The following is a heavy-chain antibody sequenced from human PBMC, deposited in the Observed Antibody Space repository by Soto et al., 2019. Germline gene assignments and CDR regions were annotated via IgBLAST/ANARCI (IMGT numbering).Heavy chain of an antibody. J-gene: IGHJ4*02. Sequence: SETLSLTCTVSGGSISSYYWSWIRQPPGKGLEWIGYIYYSGSTNYNPSLESRVTISVDKSNNEFSLKVISVTAADTAVYYCARLEGLATISYYFDFWGQGSLVTVSS. CDR1: GGSISSYY. V-gene: IGHV4-59*08. CDR3: ARLEGLATISYYFDF. D-gene: IGHD3-9*01. CDR2: IYYSGST.